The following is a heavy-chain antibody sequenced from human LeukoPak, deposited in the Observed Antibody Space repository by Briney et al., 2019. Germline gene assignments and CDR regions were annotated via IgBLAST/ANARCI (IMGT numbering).Heavy chain of an antibody. CDR2: MNPNSGNT. J-gene: IGHJ4*02. CDR3: ARNNKKYSYGVDY. Sequence: ASVTVSCKASGDTFTSYDINWGRQATGQGLEWMGWMNPNSGNTGYAQKFQGRVTMTRNTSISTAYMELSSLRSEDTAVYYCARNNKKYSYGVDYWGQGTLVTVSS. D-gene: IGHD5-18*01. V-gene: IGHV1-8*01. CDR1: GDTFTSYD.